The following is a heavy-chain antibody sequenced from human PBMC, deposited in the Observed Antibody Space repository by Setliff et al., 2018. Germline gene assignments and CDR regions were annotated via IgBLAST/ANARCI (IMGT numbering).Heavy chain of an antibody. Sequence: SETLSLTCAASGGSFTYYYWTWIRQPPGKGLEWIGHVYYSGAANYNPSLKSRVTVSVDTSKNQFSLRLISVTAADTAVYYCARGGTFRYFDYWGQGTPVTVSS. D-gene: IGHD5-12*01. V-gene: IGHV4-59*01. CDR3: ARGGTFRYFDY. J-gene: IGHJ4*02. CDR2: VYYSGAA. CDR1: GGSFTYYY.